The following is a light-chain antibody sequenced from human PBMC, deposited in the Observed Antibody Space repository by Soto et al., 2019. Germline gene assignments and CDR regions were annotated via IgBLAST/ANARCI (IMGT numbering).Light chain of an antibody. CDR2: VTS. CDR1: QGLNHW. J-gene: IGKJ4*01. CDR3: QQGNAFPLT. Sequence: DIQMTQSPSSVSASVGDRVTIACRASQGLNHWLAWYQQKPGKAPQVLISVTSTLQAGVPSRFSGSGSQTAFTLTITSLQPEDSATYYCQQGNAFPLTFGGGTKVDIK. V-gene: IGKV1-12*01.